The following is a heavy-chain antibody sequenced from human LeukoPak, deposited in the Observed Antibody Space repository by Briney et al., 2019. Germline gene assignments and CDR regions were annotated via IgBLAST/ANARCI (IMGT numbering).Heavy chain of an antibody. CDR3: ARAGIGSSFDP. Sequence: ASVKVSRKASGYTFTDYHLHWVRQAPGQGLEWMGWINPNSGGTNYAQKFQGRVTMTRDTSISTAYMELSRLRSDDTAVYYCARAGIGSSFDPWGQGTQVTVSS. J-gene: IGHJ5*02. CDR1: GYTFTDYH. V-gene: IGHV1-2*02. D-gene: IGHD6-13*01. CDR2: INPNSGGT.